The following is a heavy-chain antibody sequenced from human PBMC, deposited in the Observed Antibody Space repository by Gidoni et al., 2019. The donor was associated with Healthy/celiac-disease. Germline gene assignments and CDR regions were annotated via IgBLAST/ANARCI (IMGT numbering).Heavy chain of an antibody. V-gene: IGHV6-1*01. D-gene: IGHD3-10*01. J-gene: IGHJ6*03. CDR3: ARYSGLAGEDYYYYMDV. Sequence: QVQLQQSGPGLVKPSQTLSLTCAISGDSVSSNSAAWNWIRQSPSRGLEWLGRTYYRSKWYNDYAVSVKSRITINPDTSKNQFSLQLNSVTPEDTAVYYCARYSGLAGEDYYYYMDVWGKGTTVTVSS. CDR1: GDSVSSNSAA. CDR2: TYYRSKWYN.